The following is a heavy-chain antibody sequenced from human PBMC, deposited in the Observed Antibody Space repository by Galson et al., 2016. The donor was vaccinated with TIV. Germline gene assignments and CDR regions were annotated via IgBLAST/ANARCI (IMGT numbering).Heavy chain of an antibody. CDR2: ISSDGSHN. CDR1: KFTFTNYG. J-gene: IGHJ4*02. D-gene: IGHD3-3*01. V-gene: IGHV3-30*19. Sequence: SLRLSCAGSKFTFTNYGMHWVRHAPGRGLEWVAVISSDGSHNYYGDSVKGRFTISRDNSKNTLFLQMNSLAADDTATYFCARGIPVFGEVITAAYFDLWGQGTLVIVSS. CDR3: ARGIPVFGEVITAAYFDL.